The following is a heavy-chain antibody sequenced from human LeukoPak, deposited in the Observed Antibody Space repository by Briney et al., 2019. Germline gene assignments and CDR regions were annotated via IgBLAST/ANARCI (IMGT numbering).Heavy chain of an antibody. V-gene: IGHV3-23*01. CDR1: GFTFSSYV. D-gene: IGHD5-24*01. CDR2: ISVSGGST. Sequence: GALRLSCAASGFTFSSYVMSWVRQAPGKGLEWVSSISVSGGSTYSAESVKGRFTISRDNSQNTLYLQMNSLRAEDTAVYYCAKGGGYNKFDYWGQGTLVTVSS. CDR3: AKGGGYNKFDY. J-gene: IGHJ4*02.